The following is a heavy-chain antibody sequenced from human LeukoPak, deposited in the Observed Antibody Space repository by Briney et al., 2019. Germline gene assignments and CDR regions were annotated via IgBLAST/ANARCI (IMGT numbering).Heavy chain of an antibody. J-gene: IGHJ5*02. V-gene: IGHV3-74*01. CDR3: ARDLGSYWFDP. CDR2: INSDGSST. CDR1: GFTFSSYW. Sequence: PPGGSLRLSCAASGFTFSSYWMHWVRQAPGKGLVWVSRINSDGSSTTYADSVKGRFTISRDNAKNALYLQMNSLRAEDTAVYFRARDLGSYWFDPWGQGTLVTVSS.